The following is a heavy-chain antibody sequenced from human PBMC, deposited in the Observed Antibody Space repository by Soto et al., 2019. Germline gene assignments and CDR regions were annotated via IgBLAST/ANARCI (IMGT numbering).Heavy chain of an antibody. CDR3: ARLKEELLWFGELSTRPYYYYMDV. V-gene: IGHV4-39*01. CDR1: GGSISSSSYY. D-gene: IGHD3-10*01. J-gene: IGHJ6*03. CDR2: IYYSGST. Sequence: SETLSLTCTVSGGSISSSSYYWGWIRQPPGKGLEWIGSIYYSGSTYYNPSLKSRVTISVDTSKNQFSLKLSPVTAADTAVYYCARLKEELLWFGELSTRPYYYYMDVWGKGTTVTVSS.